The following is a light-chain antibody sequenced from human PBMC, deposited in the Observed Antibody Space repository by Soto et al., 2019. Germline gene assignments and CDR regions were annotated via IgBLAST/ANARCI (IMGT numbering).Light chain of an antibody. J-gene: IGKJ1*01. CDR3: QRYNSYSRT. CDR1: QNIDHW. CDR2: DAS. Sequence: DIQMTQSPSTLSASVGDRVTITCLASQNIDHWLAWYQHKPGKAPKFLIYDASILESGVPSRFSGSGSGTEFTLTISILQPDDFATYYCQRYNSYSRTFGQGTKVEIK. V-gene: IGKV1-5*01.